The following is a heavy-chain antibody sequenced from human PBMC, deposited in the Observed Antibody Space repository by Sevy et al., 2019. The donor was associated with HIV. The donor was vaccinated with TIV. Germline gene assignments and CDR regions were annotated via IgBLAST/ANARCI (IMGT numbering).Heavy chain of an antibody. CDR1: GFTFTNYA. CDR2: ISDSGDTT. J-gene: IGHJ4*02. Sequence: GGFLRLSCAASGFTFTNYAMNWVRQAPGKGLEWVSGISDSGDTTHYAESVKGRFTISRDNSKNTVSLQMSSLRAEDTAIYYCAKLRSTVMFREKGYWGQGTRVTVSS. CDR3: AKLRSTVMFREKGY. V-gene: IGHV3-23*01. D-gene: IGHD3-10*01.